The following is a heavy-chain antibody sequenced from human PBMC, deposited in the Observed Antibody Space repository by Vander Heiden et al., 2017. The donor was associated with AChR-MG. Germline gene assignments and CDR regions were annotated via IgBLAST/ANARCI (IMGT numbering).Heavy chain of an antibody. J-gene: IGHJ5*02. V-gene: IGHV1-8*01. D-gene: IGHD6-13*01. CDR3: ARGSSSWEDNWFDP. Sequence: QVQLVQSGAEVKKPGASVKVSCKASGYTFTSYDINWVRQATGQELEWMGWMNPNSGNTGYAQKFQGRVTMTRNTSISTAYMELSSLRSEDTAVYYCARGSSSWEDNWFDPWGQGTLVTVSS. CDR1: GYTFTSYD. CDR2: MNPNSGNT.